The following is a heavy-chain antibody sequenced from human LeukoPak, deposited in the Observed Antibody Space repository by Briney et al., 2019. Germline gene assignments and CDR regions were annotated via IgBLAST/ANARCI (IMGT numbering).Heavy chain of an antibody. CDR2: IYSSGST. CDR1: GGSISSHY. V-gene: IGHV4-59*11. Sequence: SETLSLTCTVSGGSISSHYWSWIRQPPGKGLQWIGSIYSSGSTNYNPSLKSRPTISADTSKNQLSLKLSSVTAADTAVYYCARVREGSSWSTCDYWGQGTPVTVSS. D-gene: IGHD6-13*01. CDR3: ARVREGSSWSTCDY. J-gene: IGHJ4*02.